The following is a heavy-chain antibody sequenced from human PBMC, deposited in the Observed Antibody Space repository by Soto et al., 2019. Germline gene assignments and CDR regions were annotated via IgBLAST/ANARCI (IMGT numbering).Heavy chain of an antibody. D-gene: IGHD5-18*01. CDR2: IFSNDEK. CDR3: ARIVDVDTAMVTDY. J-gene: IGHJ4*02. Sequence: QVTLKESGPVLVKPTETLTLTCTVSGFSLSNARMGVSWIRQPPGKALEWLAHIFSNDEKSYITSLKSRLTIAKDTSKRQVVLTMTNMDPVDTATYYCARIVDVDTAMVTDYWGQGTLVTVSS. V-gene: IGHV2-26*01. CDR1: GFSLSNARMG.